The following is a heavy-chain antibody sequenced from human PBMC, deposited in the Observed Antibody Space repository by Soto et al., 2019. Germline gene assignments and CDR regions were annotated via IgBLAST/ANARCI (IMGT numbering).Heavy chain of an antibody. V-gene: IGHV3-30-3*01. Sequence: PGGSLRLSCAVSGFTFSTYAMHWVRQAPGKGLEWVAVISYDGSNTYYADSVKGRFTISRDNMLYLQMNSLRAEDTAVYYCAKFGMATTKRSPPYYIDYWGQGA. CDR2: ISYDGSNT. J-gene: IGHJ4*02. CDR1: GFTFSTYA. CDR3: AKFGMATTKRSPPYYIDY. D-gene: IGHD1-1*01.